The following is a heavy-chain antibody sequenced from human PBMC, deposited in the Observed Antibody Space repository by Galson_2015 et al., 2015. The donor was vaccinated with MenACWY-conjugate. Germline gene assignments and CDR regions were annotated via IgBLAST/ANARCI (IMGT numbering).Heavy chain of an antibody. D-gene: IGHD1-26*01. V-gene: IGHV3-74*01. CDR2: INSDGRST. J-gene: IGHJ4*02. CDR1: GFTFSTYW. CDR3: ARLGGNYRTTSHFDY. Sequence: SLRLSCAAYGFTFSTYWMHWVRQAPGKGLVWVSRINSDGRSTSYEDSVKGRFTISRDNAKNTLYLQMNSLRAEDTAAYHCARLGGNYRTTSHFDYWGQGTLVTVSS.